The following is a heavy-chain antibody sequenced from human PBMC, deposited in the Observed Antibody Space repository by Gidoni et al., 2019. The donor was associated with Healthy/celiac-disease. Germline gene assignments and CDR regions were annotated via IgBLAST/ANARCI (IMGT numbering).Heavy chain of an antibody. CDR1: GFTFTSSA. V-gene: IGHV1-58*01. D-gene: IGHD6-6*01. CDR3: AADQLGIAARPGGYYYYYGMDV. CDR2: IVVGSGNT. J-gene: IGHJ6*02. Sequence: QMQLVQSGPEVKKPGTSVKVSCKASGFTFTSSAVPWVRQARGQRLVWIGWIVVGSGNTNYAQKFQERVTITRDMSTSTAYMELSSLRSEDTAVYYCAADQLGIAARPGGYYYYYGMDVWGQGTTVTVSS.